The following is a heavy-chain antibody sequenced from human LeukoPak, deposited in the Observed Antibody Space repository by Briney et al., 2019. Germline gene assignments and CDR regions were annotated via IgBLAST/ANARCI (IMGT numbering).Heavy chain of an antibody. D-gene: IGHD2-21*02. Sequence: SETLSLSCGVYGGSLNGYYWSWVSQPPREGRERLGEISHSVNTNYNPSLKSRVTMSVDMSTKQLSLRLSSVTAADTAVYYCARCLIVTVAARGYRCYMDVWGNGTTVAVSS. CDR3: ARCLIVTVAARGYRCYMDV. CDR1: GGSLNGYY. V-gene: IGHV4-34*01. J-gene: IGHJ6*03. CDR2: ISHSVNT.